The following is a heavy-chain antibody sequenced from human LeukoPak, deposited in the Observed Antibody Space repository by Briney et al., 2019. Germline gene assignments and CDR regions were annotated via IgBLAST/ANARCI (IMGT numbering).Heavy chain of an antibody. Sequence: ASVKVSRKASGYTFTSYDINWVRQATGQGLEWMGWMNPNSGNTGYAQKFQGRVTMTRNTSISTAYMELSSLRSEDTAVYYCASNGYSYGTFDYWGQGTLVTVSS. V-gene: IGHV1-8*01. D-gene: IGHD5-18*01. J-gene: IGHJ4*02. CDR1: GYTFTSYD. CDR2: MNPNSGNT. CDR3: ASNGYSYGTFDY.